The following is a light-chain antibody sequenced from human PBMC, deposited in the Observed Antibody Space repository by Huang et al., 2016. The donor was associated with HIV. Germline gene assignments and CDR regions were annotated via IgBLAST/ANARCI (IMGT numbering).Light chain of an antibody. J-gene: IGKJ1*01. CDR2: AAS. CDR1: QSVGSN. V-gene: IGKV3-15*01. Sequence: EIVMTQSPATLSVSPGERATLSCRAGQSVGSNLAWYQQRRGQAPRLLIYAASTRASGITARFSGSGSGTEFTLTVSSLQSEDFAVYYCQQHNTWPRTFGQGTRV. CDR3: QQHNTWPRT.